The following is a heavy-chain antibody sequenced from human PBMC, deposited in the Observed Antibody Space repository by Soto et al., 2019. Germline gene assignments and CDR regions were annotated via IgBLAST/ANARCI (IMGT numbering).Heavy chain of an antibody. D-gene: IGHD2-15*01. CDR3: ARAQYCSGGSCYHKNWFDP. Sequence: PSETLSLTSTVSGGSISSGGIYWSWIRQHPGKGLEWIGYIYYSGSTYYNPSLKSRVTISVDTSKNQFSLKLSSVTAADTAVYYCARAQYCSGGSCYHKNWFDPWGQGTLVTVSS. V-gene: IGHV4-31*03. CDR2: IYYSGST. J-gene: IGHJ5*02. CDR1: GGSISSGGIY.